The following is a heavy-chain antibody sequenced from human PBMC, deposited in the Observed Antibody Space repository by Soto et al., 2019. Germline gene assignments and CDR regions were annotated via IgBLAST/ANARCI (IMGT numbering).Heavy chain of an antibody. Sequence: AETLSLTCAVYSGSFIGYYWSCSRQPPGKGLEWIVEINHSGSANYNPSLESRVTLSVDTSKNQFSLKVSSVTAADTAVYYCATKRNYDILTGYYLHYFDNWGQGTLVTVSS. J-gene: IGHJ4*02. CDR2: INHSGSA. CDR1: SGSFIGYY. V-gene: IGHV4-34*01. D-gene: IGHD3-9*01. CDR3: ATKRNYDILTGYYLHYFDN.